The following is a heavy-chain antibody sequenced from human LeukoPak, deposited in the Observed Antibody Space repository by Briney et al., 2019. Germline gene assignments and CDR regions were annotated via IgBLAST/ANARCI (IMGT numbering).Heavy chain of an antibody. Sequence: GESLRLSCAASGFTFSSCWMSWVRQAPGKGLEWVANIKQDGSEKYYVDSVKGRFTISRDNAKNSLYLQMNSLRAEDTAVYYCARGGGYCSSTSCYTYYYMDVWGKGTTVTVSS. CDR2: IKQDGSEK. CDR1: GFTFSSCW. V-gene: IGHV3-7*01. D-gene: IGHD2-2*02. J-gene: IGHJ6*03. CDR3: ARGGGYCSSTSCYTYYYMDV.